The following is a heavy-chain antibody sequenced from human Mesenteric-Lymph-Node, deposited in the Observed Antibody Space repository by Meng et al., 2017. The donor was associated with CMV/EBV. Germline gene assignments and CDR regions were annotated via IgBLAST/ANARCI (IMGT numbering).Heavy chain of an antibody. CDR2: IQYDENLK. V-gene: IGHV3-30*02. CDR3: ARDLMDRGSASV. D-gene: IGHD3-10*01. J-gene: IGHJ4*02. CDR1: GFTSSSSA. Sequence: GGSLRLSCAASGFTSSSSAIHWVRHAPGKGLEWVAYIQYDENLKTYGDSVKGRITISRDNSKNTLYLKMHSLRVEDTSVYYCARDLMDRGSASVWGQGTLVTVSS.